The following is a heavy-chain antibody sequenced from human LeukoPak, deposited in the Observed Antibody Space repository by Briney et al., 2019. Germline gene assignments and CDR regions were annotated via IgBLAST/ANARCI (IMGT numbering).Heavy chain of an antibody. CDR1: GGSISSGSYY. CDR3: ARAIYNWNYMRY. D-gene: IGHD1-7*01. J-gene: IGHJ4*02. CDR2: IYTSGSN. V-gene: IGHV4-61*09. Sequence: PSETLSLTCTVSGGSISSGSYYWSWIRQPAGKGLEWIGHIYTSGSNNYNPSLKSRATISVDTSKNQFSLKLSSVTAADTAVYYCARAIYNWNYMRYWGQGTLVTVSS.